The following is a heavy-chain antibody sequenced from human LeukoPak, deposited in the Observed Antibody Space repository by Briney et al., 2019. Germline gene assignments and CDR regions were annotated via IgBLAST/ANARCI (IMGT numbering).Heavy chain of an antibody. Sequence: ASVKVSCKVSGYTLTELSMHWVRQAPGKGLEWMGGFDPEDGETIYAQKFQGRVTMTEDTSTDTAYMELSSLRSEDTAVYYCATQRSFSWYFDLWGRGTLVTVSS. CDR1: GYTLTELS. CDR2: FDPEDGET. CDR3: ATQRSFSWYFDL. J-gene: IGHJ2*01. V-gene: IGHV1-24*01. D-gene: IGHD3-10*01.